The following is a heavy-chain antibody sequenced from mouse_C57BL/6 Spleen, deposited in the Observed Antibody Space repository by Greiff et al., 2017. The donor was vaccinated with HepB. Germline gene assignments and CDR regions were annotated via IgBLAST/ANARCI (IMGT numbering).Heavy chain of an antibody. Sequence: QVQLQQSGAELVRPGASVKLSCKASGYTFTDYYINWVKQRPGQGLEWIARIYPGSGNTYYNEKFKGKATLTAEKSSSTAYMQLSSLTSEDSAVYFCASHYGGGTWFAYWGQGTLVTVSA. CDR1: GYTFTDYY. D-gene: IGHD1-1*01. J-gene: IGHJ3*01. V-gene: IGHV1-76*01. CDR2: IYPGSGNT. CDR3: ASHYGGGTWFAY.